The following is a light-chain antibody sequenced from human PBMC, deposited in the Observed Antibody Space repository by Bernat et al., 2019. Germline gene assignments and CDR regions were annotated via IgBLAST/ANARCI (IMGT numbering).Light chain of an antibody. CDR2: TAT. Sequence: DIQLTQSPSSLSASVGDRVTITCRASQDISNYLNWYQQKPGKAPNLLIYTATNLQAGVPSRFSASGFGTDFTLTISSLQPEDFATYYCQQSLTTPAQITFSGGTNVEIK. J-gene: IGKJ4*01. V-gene: IGKV1-39*01. CDR1: QDISNY. CDR3: QQSLTTPAQIT.